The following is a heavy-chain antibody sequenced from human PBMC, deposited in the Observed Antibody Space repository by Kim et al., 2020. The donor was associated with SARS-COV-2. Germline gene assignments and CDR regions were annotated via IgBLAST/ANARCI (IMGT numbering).Heavy chain of an antibody. Sequence: SETLSLTCAVVGEYFSGYFWSWIRQAPGKGLEWIGEVNYSGSTTYSPSLKSRVTISVDTSKSHFSLTLTSVTVADTAVYYCARGTSRNFYRWRYFDYWG. D-gene: IGHD3-9*01. CDR1: GEYFSGYF. V-gene: IGHV4-34*01. CDR3: ARGTSRNFYRWRYFDY. CDR2: VNYSGST. J-gene: IGHJ4*01.